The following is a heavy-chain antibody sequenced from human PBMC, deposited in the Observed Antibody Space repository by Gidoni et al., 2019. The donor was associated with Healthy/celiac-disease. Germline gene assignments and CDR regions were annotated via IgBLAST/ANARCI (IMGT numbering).Heavy chain of an antibody. D-gene: IGHD3-3*01. CDR2: IIPILGTA. CDR1: GVTFSSSA. J-gene: IGHJ3*02. Sequence: QVQLVQPGAEVKKPGSSVKLSCKASGVTFSSSAISWVRKAPGQGLEWMGGIIPILGTANYAQKFQGRVTSTADESTSTAYMELSSLRSEDTAVYYCARAPHYDLLEWLLSFDIWGQGTMVTVSS. CDR3: ARAPHYDLLEWLLSFDI. V-gene: IGHV1-69*01.